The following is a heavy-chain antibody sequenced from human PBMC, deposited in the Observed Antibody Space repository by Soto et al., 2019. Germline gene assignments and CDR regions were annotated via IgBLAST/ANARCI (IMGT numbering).Heavy chain of an antibody. Sequence: QVQLVQSGAEVKKPGSSVKVSCKASGGIFSSHAISWVRQAPGQGLEWMAGIIPFFKAASYAQKFQGRVTITADDSTSTAYMDLYSLRSEDTAVYYCSRDVPLNYYDGTFSYYAMDVWGKGTTVTVSS. D-gene: IGHD3-16*01. CDR2: IIPFFKAA. CDR1: GGIFSSHA. V-gene: IGHV1-69*01. CDR3: SRDVPLNYYDGTFSYYAMDV. J-gene: IGHJ6*04.